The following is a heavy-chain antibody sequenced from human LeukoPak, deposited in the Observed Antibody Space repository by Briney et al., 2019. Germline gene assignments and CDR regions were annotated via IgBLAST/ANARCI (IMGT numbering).Heavy chain of an antibody. CDR3: AKYLSRAFDC. J-gene: IGHJ4*02. CDR2: INHDGSHT. D-gene: IGHD2/OR15-2a*01. CDR1: GFTFSHNW. V-gene: IGHV3-7*01. Sequence: GGSLRLSCAASGFTFSHNWMAWVRQAPGKGPELVAHINHDGSHTGDVDSVKGRFTISRDNSKNSLYLQLNSLRAEDTAMYYCAKYLSRAFDCWGQGSLITVSS.